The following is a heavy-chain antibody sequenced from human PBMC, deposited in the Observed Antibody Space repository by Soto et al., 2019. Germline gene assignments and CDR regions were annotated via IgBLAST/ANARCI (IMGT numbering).Heavy chain of an antibody. CDR3: ACGYDLWSGLYNGLYYYMDV. D-gene: IGHD3-3*01. CDR1: GGSFSDYY. V-gene: IGHV4-34*01. Sequence: SETLSLTCAVYGGSFSDYYWSWLRQPPEKGLEWIGEINHSGSTNYNPSLKSRVTMSVDTSKSQFSLKLSSVTAADTSVYYCACGYDLWSGLYNGLYYYMDVWRKGTTVTVCS. J-gene: IGHJ6*03. CDR2: INHSGST.